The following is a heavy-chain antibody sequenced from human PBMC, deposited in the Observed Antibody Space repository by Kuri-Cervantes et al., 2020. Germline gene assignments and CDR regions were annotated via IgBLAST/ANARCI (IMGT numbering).Heavy chain of an antibody. D-gene: IGHD4-17*01. CDR2: IYYSGST. V-gene: IGHV4-30-4*02. CDR3: ARDWSGYGDEMGYFDY. J-gene: IGHJ4*02. Sequence: SETLSLTCTVSGGSISSGDYYWSWIRQPPGKGLEWIGYIYYSGSTYYNPSLKSRVTISVDTSKNQFSLKLSSVTAADTAVYYCARDWSGYGDEMGYFDYWGQGTLVTVSS. CDR1: GGSISSGDYY.